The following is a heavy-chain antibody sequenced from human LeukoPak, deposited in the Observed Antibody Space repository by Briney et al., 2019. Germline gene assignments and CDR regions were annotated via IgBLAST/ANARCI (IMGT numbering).Heavy chain of an antibody. J-gene: IGHJ4*02. CDR3: AKDRRSSSAPDY. V-gene: IGHV3-30*02. CDR1: GFTFSSYG. Sequence: GGSLRLSCAASGFTFSSYGMHWVRQAPGKGLEGVAFIRYDGSNKYYADSVKGRFTISRDNSKNTLYLQMNSLRAEDTAVYYCAKDRRSSSAPDYWGQGTLVTVSS. D-gene: IGHD6-6*01. CDR2: IRYDGSNK.